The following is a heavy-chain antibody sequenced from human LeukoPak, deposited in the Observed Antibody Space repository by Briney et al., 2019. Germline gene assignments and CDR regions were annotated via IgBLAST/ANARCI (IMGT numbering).Heavy chain of an antibody. Sequence: ASVKVSCKASGYTFTSYYMHWVRQAPGQGLEWMGIINPSGGSTSYAQKFQGRVTMTRDTSTSTVYMELSSLRSEDTAVYYCARDRLPVSSTSSYYYYYGMDVWGQGTTVTVSS. V-gene: IGHV1-46*01. D-gene: IGHD2-2*01. CDR3: ARDRLPVSSTSSYYYYYGMDV. CDR2: INPSGGST. CDR1: GYTFTSYY. J-gene: IGHJ6*02.